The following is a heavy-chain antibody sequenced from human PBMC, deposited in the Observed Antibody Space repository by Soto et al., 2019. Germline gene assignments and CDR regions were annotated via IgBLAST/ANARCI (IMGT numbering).Heavy chain of an antibody. CDR2: IRNKANGGTT. CDR3: SSKNCSSTSCYLEGIDY. D-gene: IGHD2-2*01. J-gene: IGHJ4*02. Sequence: GGSLRLSCAASGFTFSYYYMSGVRQAPGKGLEWVGFIRNKANGGTTEETTSVKGRFTISRDESKSITYLQMKSLKTDDTAVYYCSSKNCSSTSCYLEGIDYWGQGTMVTVSS. V-gene: IGHV3-49*04. CDR1: GFTFSYYY.